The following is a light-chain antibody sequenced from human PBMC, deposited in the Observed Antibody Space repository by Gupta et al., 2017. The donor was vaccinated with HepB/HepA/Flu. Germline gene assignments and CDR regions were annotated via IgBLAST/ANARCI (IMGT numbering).Light chain of an antibody. CDR1: QSVSSY. V-gene: IGKV3-11*01. CDR3: QQRSKWPIT. J-gene: IGKJ5*01. Sequence: IVLTQSPATLSLSPGERATLSCRASQSVSSYLAWYQQKAGQAPRLLIYDASNRATGIPARFSGSGSGTDFTLTISSLEPEDFAVYYCQQRSKWPITFGRGTRLEIK. CDR2: DAS.